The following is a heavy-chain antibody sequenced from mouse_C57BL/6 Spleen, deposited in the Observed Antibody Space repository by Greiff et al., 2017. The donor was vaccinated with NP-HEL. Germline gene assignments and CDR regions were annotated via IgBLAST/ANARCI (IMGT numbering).Heavy chain of an antibody. D-gene: IGHD2-1*01. Sequence: EVQLQQSGAELVRPGASVKLSCTASGFNIKDDYMHWVKQRPEQGLEWIGWIYPENGDTEYASKFQGKATRKADTSSHTAYLQLSRLTSEDTAVYYCTTIYLLCDYWGQGTTLTVSS. V-gene: IGHV14-4*01. CDR3: TTIYLLCDY. CDR1: GFNIKDDY. J-gene: IGHJ2*01. CDR2: IYPENGDT.